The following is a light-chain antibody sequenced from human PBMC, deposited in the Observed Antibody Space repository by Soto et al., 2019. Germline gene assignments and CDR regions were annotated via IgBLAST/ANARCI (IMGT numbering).Light chain of an antibody. CDR2: GAF. CDR1: QSVSSSY. CDR3: QQYGDSTAT. J-gene: IGKJ3*01. Sequence: EIVLTQSRGTLSLSPGERATLSCRASQSVSSSYLAWYQQKPGQAPRLLIYGAFNRATGIPDRFSGSGSGTDCTLTFSRLQHEDFAVYYCQQYGDSTATFGPGTKVDIK. V-gene: IGKV3-20*01.